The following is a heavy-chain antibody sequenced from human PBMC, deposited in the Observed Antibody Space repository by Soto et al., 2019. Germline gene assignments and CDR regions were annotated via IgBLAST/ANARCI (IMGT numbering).Heavy chain of an antibody. V-gene: IGHV3-23*01. CDR1: GFTFSSYG. J-gene: IGHJ4*02. CDR3: AKDRRAGGNYGFYSDF. D-gene: IGHD1-7*01. CDR2: SSATGSGR. Sequence: LRLSCAASGFTFSSYGMTWVRQAPGKGLEWVSFSSATGSGRYYADSVKGRFTISRDNSKNTLYLQMSSLRADDTAVYYCAKDRRAGGNYGFYSDFWGQGALVTVSS.